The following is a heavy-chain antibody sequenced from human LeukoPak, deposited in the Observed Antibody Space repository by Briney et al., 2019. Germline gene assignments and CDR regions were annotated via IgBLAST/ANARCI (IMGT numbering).Heavy chain of an antibody. Sequence: GGSLRLSCAASGFTFSSYGMHWVRQAPGKGLEWVAVIWYDGSNKYYADSAKGRFTISRDSSKNTLYLQMNSLRVEDTAVYYCAKVAPYCSSTDCYHSPYYGMDVWGQGTTVTVSS. CDR1: GFTFSSYG. J-gene: IGHJ6*02. V-gene: IGHV3-33*06. CDR3: AKVAPYCSSTDCYHSPYYGMDV. CDR2: IWYDGSNK. D-gene: IGHD2-2*01.